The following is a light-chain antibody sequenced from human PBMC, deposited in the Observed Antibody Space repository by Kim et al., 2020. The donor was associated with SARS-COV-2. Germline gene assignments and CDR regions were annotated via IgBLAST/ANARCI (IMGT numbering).Light chain of an antibody. J-gene: IGKJ4*01. Sequence: LSPGERATLSCRPSQSVSTFVAWYKQELGQAPRLLIYDVSDRATGIPPRFSGSGSATDFTLTISSLDPEDSGIYYCHQRNNWPFTFGGGTKVDIK. CDR3: HQRNNWPFT. CDR2: DVS. CDR1: QSVSTF. V-gene: IGKV3-11*01.